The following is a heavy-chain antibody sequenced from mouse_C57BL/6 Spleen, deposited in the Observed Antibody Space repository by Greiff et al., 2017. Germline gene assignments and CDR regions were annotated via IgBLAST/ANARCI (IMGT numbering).Heavy chain of an antibody. Sequence: VQLQQSGTELVKPGASVKLSCKASGYTFTSYWMHWVKQRPGQGLEWIGNINPSNGGTNYNEKFKSKATLTVDKSSSTAYMQLSSLTSEDSAVYYCASPELGHYYAMDYWGQGTSVTVSS. CDR2: INPSNGGT. J-gene: IGHJ4*01. CDR1: GYTFTSYW. CDR3: ASPELGHYYAMDY. D-gene: IGHD4-1*01. V-gene: IGHV1-53*01.